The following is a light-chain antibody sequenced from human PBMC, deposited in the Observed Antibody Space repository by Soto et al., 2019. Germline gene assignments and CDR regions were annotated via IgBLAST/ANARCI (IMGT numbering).Light chain of an antibody. CDR1: SSDVGAYNF. Sequence: QSALTQPASVSGSPGQSITISCTGTSSDVGAYNFVSWYQQHPGKAPKLIIHEVSNRPSGVSNRFSGSKSGNTASLTISGLQAEDEADYYCSSFSSDTTLFVFGAGTKLTVL. CDR3: SSFSSDTTLFV. V-gene: IGLV2-14*01. J-gene: IGLJ1*01. CDR2: EVS.